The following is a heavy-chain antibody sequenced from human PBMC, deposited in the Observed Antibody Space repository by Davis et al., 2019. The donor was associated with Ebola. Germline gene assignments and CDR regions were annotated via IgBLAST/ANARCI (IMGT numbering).Heavy chain of an antibody. Sequence: ASVPVSCKASGYTFTGYSMHWVRQAPGQGLEWMGWINPNSGGTNYAQKFQGWVTMTRDTSISTAYMELSRLRSDDTAVYYCARGEWFRELSRYYYYYGMDVWGQGTTVTVSS. D-gene: IGHD3-10*01. V-gene: IGHV1-2*04. CDR1: GYTFTGYS. CDR3: ARGEWFRELSRYYYYYGMDV. CDR2: INPNSGGT. J-gene: IGHJ6*02.